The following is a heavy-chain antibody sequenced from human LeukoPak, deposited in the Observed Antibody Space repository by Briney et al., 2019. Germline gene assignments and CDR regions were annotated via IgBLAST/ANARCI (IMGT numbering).Heavy chain of an antibody. V-gene: IGHV3-23*01. Sequence: GGSLRLSCAASGFTFSSYEMNWVRQAPGKGLEWVSGISGSGGSTYYAASVKGRFTISRDNSKNTLYLQMNSLRAEDTAVYYCAKDPYSSGWAHWYFDLWGRGTLVTVSS. D-gene: IGHD6-19*01. CDR1: GFTFSSYE. J-gene: IGHJ2*01. CDR2: ISGSGGST. CDR3: AKDPYSSGWAHWYFDL.